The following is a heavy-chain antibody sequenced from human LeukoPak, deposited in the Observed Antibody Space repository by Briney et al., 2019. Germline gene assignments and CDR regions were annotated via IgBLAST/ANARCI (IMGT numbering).Heavy chain of an antibody. Sequence: SGTLSLTCAVSGGSISSSNWWSWVRQPPGKGLEWIGEIYHSGSTNYNPSLKSRVTISVDTSKNQFSLKVSSVTAADTAVYYCARGGGAAAPFDYWGQGTLVTVSS. CDR1: GGSISSSNW. CDR2: IYHSGST. V-gene: IGHV4-4*02. J-gene: IGHJ4*02. CDR3: ARGGGAAAPFDY. D-gene: IGHD6-13*01.